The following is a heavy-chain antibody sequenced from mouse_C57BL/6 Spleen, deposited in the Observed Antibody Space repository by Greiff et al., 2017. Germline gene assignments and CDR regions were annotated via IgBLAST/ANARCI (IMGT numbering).Heavy chain of an antibody. J-gene: IGHJ2*01. D-gene: IGHD3-1*01. Sequence: VQLQQSGPELVKPGASVKISCKASGYAFSSSWMNWVKQRPGKGLEWIGRIYPGDGDTNYNGKFKGKATLTADKASSTAYMQLSSLTSEHSAVYFCARGAPFDYWGQGPTLTVSS. CDR3: ARGAPFDY. V-gene: IGHV1-82*01. CDR2: IYPGDGDT. CDR1: GYAFSSSW.